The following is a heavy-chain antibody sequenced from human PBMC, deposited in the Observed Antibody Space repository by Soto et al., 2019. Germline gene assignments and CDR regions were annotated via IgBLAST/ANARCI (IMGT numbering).Heavy chain of an antibody. Sequence: ASVKVSCKASGYTFTSYGISWVRQAPGQGLEWMGWISAYNGNTNYAQKLQGRVTMTTDTSTSTAYMELRSLRSDDTAVYYCARDISQWLVIHAAIDFWGQGTMVTVSS. CDR2: ISAYNGNT. V-gene: IGHV1-18*01. D-gene: IGHD6-19*01. CDR1: GYTFTSYG. J-gene: IGHJ3*01. CDR3: ARDISQWLVIHAAIDF.